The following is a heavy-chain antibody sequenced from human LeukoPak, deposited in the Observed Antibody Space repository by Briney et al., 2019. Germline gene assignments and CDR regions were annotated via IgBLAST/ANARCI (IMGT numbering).Heavy chain of an antibody. CDR3: ARGGGTYRELDY. J-gene: IGHJ4*02. D-gene: IGHD3-16*01. CDR2: LYSGGST. Sequence: GGSLRLSCAASGFTVSNRYMSWVRQAPGTGLEWVSVLYSGGSTYYADSVKGRFTISRDKSKNTVSLQMSSLRAEDTAVYYCARGGGTYRELDYWGQGTLVTVSA. V-gene: IGHV3-66*01. CDR1: GFTVSNRY.